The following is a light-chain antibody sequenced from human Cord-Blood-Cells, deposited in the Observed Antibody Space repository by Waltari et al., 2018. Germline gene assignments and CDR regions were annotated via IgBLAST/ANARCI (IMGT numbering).Light chain of an antibody. CDR3: SSYAGSNNYF. CDR1: SSHVGGYNY. CDR2: EVS. Sequence: QSALTQPPSASGSPGQSVTISSTGTSSHVGGYNYVSWYQQHPGKAPKLMIYEVSNRPSGVPDRSSGSKSGNTASLTVSGLQAEDEADYYCSSYAGSNNYFFGTGTKVTVL. V-gene: IGLV2-8*01. J-gene: IGLJ1*01.